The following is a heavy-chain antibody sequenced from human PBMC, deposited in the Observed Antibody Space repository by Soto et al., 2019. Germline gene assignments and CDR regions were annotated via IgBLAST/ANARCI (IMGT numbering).Heavy chain of an antibody. J-gene: IGHJ6*02. CDR1: GGTFSSYA. V-gene: IGHV1-69*01. D-gene: IGHD5-12*01. CDR2: IIPIFGTA. Sequence: QVQLVQSGAEVKKPGSSVKVSCKASGGTFSSYAISWVRQAPGQGLEWMGGIIPIFGTANYAQKFKGRVTITADEYTSTAYMELSSLRSEDTAVYYCAREGVATIIGDYYSYGMDVWGHGTTVTVSS. CDR3: AREGVATIIGDYYSYGMDV.